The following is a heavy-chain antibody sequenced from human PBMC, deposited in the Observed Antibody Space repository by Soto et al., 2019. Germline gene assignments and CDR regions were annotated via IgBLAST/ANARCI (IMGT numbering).Heavy chain of an antibody. Sequence: EVQLVESGGGLVQPGRSLRLSCAASGFTFDDYAMHWVRQAPGKGLEWVSGISWNSDNIVYADSVKGRFIISRDNAKNSLYLQMNSLRAEDTALYYCAKDLYSNYGDAFDIWGQGTMVTVSS. CDR3: AKDLYSNYGDAFDI. D-gene: IGHD4-4*01. CDR2: ISWNSDNI. CDR1: GFTFDDYA. J-gene: IGHJ3*02. V-gene: IGHV3-9*01.